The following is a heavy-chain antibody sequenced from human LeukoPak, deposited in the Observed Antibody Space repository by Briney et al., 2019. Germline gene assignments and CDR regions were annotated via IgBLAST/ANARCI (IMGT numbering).Heavy chain of an antibody. D-gene: IGHD3-10*01. Sequence: PSETLSLTCTVSGGSISSSSYYWGWIRQPPGKGLEWIGSIYYSGSTYYNPSLKSRVTISVDTSKNQFSLKLSSVTAADTAVYYCARQGLWFGEALFGYWGQGTLVTVSS. CDR3: ARQGLWFGEALFGY. V-gene: IGHV4-39*01. CDR2: IYYSGST. CDR1: GGSISSSSYY. J-gene: IGHJ4*02.